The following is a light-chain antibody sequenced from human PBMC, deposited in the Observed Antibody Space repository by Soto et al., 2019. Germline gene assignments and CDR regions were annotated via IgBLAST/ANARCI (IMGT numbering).Light chain of an antibody. CDR2: GAS. V-gene: IGKV3D-20*02. CDR1: QSVSSSY. CDR3: QQRSDWIT. J-gene: IGKJ5*01. Sequence: PGERLTLSCRASQSVSSSYLTWYQQKPGQAPRLLMYGASTRATGIPARFSGSGSGTDFIHTISSLQPEDFADYYCQQRSDWITFGQGTRLEIK.